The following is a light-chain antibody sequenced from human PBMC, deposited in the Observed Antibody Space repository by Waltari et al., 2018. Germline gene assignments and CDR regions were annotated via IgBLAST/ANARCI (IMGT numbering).Light chain of an antibody. V-gene: IGKV3-20*01. J-gene: IGKJ1*01. CDR2: GAS. CDR1: QNIRSY. Sequence: EVVLTQSPGTLSLSQGETATLSCRASQNIRSYLVWYQQKSGQAPRLLIYGASNRATGIPDRFSGSGSGTDFSLTISRLEAEDFAVYYCQNHERLPATFGQGTKVEIK. CDR3: QNHERLPAT.